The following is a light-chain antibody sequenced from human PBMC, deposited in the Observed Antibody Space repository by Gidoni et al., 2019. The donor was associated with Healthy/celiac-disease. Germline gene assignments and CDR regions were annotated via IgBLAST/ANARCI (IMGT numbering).Light chain of an antibody. V-gene: IGLV3-19*01. J-gene: IGLJ1*01. Sequence: SSELTQDPAVSVAVGQTVRITCQGDSLRSYYASWYQQKPGQAPVLVIYGKHNRPSGIPDRFSGSSSGNTASLTITGAQAEDEADYYCNSRDSSVNHLYVFGTGTKVTVL. CDR3: NSRDSSVNHLYV. CDR1: SLRSYY. CDR2: GKH.